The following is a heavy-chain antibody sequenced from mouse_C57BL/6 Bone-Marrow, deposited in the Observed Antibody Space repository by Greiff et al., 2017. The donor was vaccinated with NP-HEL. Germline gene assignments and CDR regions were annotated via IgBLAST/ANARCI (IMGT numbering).Heavy chain of an antibody. CDR2: IHPSDSDT. V-gene: IGHV1-74*01. CDR1: GYTFTSYW. J-gene: IGHJ4*01. CDR3: AIPSITTVVATPYYAMDY. D-gene: IGHD1-1*01. Sequence: QVQLQQPGAELVKPGASVKVSCKASGYTFTSYWMHWVKQRPGQGLEWIGRIHPSDSDTNYNQKFKCKATLTVDKSSSTAYMQLSSLTSEDSAVYYCAIPSITTVVATPYYAMDYWGQGTSVTVSS.